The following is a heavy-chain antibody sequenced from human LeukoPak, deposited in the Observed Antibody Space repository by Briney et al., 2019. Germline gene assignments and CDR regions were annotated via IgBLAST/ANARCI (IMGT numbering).Heavy chain of an antibody. CDR3: ARDPRGPTGYDSSARDTFDY. CDR2: IYHSGST. V-gene: IGHV4-38-2*02. J-gene: IGHJ4*02. Sequence: SETLSLTCAVYGGSFSGYYWGWIRQPPGKGLEWIGSIYHSGSTYYNPSLKSRVTISVDTSKNQFSLKLSSVTAADTAVYYCARDPRGPTGYDSSARDTFDYWGQGTLVTVSS. D-gene: IGHD3-22*01. CDR1: GGSFSGYY.